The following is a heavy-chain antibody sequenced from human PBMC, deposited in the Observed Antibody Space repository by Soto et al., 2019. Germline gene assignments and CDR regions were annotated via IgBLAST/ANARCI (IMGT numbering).Heavy chain of an antibody. CDR1: GGTFSSYA. CDR3: AIQHDYDSSGYIYYGMDV. Sequence: SVKVSCKASGGTFSSYAISWVRQAPGQGLEWMGGIIPIFGTANYAQKFQGRVTITADESTSTAYMELSSLRSEDTAVYNCAIQHDYDSSGYIYYGMDVWGQGTTVTVSS. CDR2: IIPIFGTA. D-gene: IGHD3-22*01. J-gene: IGHJ6*02. V-gene: IGHV1-69*13.